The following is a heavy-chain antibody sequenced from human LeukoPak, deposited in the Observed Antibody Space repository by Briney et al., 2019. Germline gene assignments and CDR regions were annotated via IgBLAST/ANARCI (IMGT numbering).Heavy chain of an antibody. CDR2: IYHSGST. CDR1: GYSISSGYY. Sequence: SETLSLTCAVSGYSISSGYYWDWIRQPPGKGLEWIGSIYHSGSTYYNPSLKSRVTISVDTSKNQFSLKLSSVTAADTAVYYCARHFGVDDYWGQGTLVTVSS. V-gene: IGHV4-38-2*01. D-gene: IGHD2-21*01. CDR3: ARHFGVDDY. J-gene: IGHJ4*02.